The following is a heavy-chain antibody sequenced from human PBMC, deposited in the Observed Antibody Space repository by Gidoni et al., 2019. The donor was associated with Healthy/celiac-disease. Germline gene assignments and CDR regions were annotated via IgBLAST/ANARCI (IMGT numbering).Heavy chain of an antibody. V-gene: IGHV3-9*01. D-gene: IGHD3-16*02. CDR2: ISWNSGSI. CDR1: CFTFCDLA. J-gene: IGHJ4*02. Sequence: EVQLIESGGVLVQPGSSLRLSFASSCFTFCDLAMHWVRQAPGKGLEWVSGISWNSGSIGYADSVKGRFTISRDNAKNSLYLQMNSLRAEDTALYYCAKAMITFGGVIGYFDYWGQGTLVTVSS. CDR3: AKAMITFGGVIGYFDY.